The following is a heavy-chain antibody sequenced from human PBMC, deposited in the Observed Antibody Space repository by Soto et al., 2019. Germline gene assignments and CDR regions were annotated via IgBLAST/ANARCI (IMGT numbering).Heavy chain of an antibody. V-gene: IGHV3-33*01. CDR2: IWYDGSNK. J-gene: IGHJ4*02. CDR1: GFTFSSYG. Sequence: QVQLVESGGGVVQPGRSLRLSCAASGFTFSSYGMHWVRQAPGKGLEWVAGIWYDGSNKYYADSVKGRFTIPRHNSKNPLHLQMNNLRAEDTAVYYGARADSGYDYELNYLGQGTLVAVCS. CDR3: ARADSGYDYELNY. D-gene: IGHD5-12*01.